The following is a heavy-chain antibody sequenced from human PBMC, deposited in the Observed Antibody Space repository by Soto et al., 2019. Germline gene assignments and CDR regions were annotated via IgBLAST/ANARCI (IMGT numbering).Heavy chain of an antibody. J-gene: IGHJ4*02. V-gene: IGHV3-74*01. D-gene: IGHD6-19*01. CDR2: VKGDGSST. CDR3: ASGLITVAVTRNY. Sequence: GGSLRLSCVGSGFTFSNYWMHWVRQAPGKGLEWVSRVKGDGSSTSYADSVKGRFTISRDNATTTLYLQMNSLRAGDTAVYYCASGLITVAVTRNYWGPGTLVIVSS. CDR1: GFTFSNYW.